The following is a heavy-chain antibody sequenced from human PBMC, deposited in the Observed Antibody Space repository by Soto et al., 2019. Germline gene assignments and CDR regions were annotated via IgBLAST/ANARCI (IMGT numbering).Heavy chain of an antibody. D-gene: IGHD2-15*01. CDR2: ISSSSSYI. CDR3: TTVLRNVVVVVAASYDAFDI. CDR1: GFTFSSYN. Sequence: GGSLRLSCAASGFTFSSYNMNWVRQAPGKGLEWVSSISSSSSYIYYADSVKGRFTISRDNAKNTLYLQMNSLKTEDTAVYYCTTVLRNVVVVVAASYDAFDIWGQGTMVTVSS. V-gene: IGHV3-21*03. J-gene: IGHJ3*02.